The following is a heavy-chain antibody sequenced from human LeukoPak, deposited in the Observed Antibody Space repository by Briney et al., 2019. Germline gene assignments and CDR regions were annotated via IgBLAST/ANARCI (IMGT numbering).Heavy chain of an antibody. CDR3: ATSPYYYGSGSYRYYYYGMDV. V-gene: IGHV4-34*01. CDR1: GGSFSGYY. D-gene: IGHD3-10*01. J-gene: IGHJ6*04. Sequence: SETLSLTCAVYGGSFSGYYWSWIRQPPGKGLEWIGEINHSGSTNYNPSLKSRVTISVDTSKNQFSLKLSSVTAADTAAYYCATSPYYYGSGSYRYYYYGMDVWGKGTTVTVSS. CDR2: INHSGST.